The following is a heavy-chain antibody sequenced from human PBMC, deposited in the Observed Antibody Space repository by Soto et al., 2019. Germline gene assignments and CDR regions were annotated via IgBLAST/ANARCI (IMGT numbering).Heavy chain of an antibody. CDR2: ISYDGSNK. V-gene: IGHV3-30*18. CDR1: GFPFSTYF. CDR3: AKDTYYHDTSGYYVFDY. J-gene: IGHJ4*02. D-gene: IGHD3-22*01. Sequence: GGSLRLSCAASGFPFSTYFMHWVRQAPGKGLEWVAVISYDGSNKYYADSVKGRFTISRDNSKNTLYVQMNSLRAEDTAVYYCAKDTYYHDTSGYYVFDYWGQGTLVTVSS.